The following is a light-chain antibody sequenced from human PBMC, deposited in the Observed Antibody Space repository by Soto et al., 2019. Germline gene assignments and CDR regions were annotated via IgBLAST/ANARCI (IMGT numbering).Light chain of an antibody. J-gene: IGLJ2*01. V-gene: IGLV2-23*01. CDR1: NSDVGRFDL. CDR2: AGT. Sequence: QSALTQPASVSGSPGQSITISCTGTNSDVGRFDLVSWYQQYPGKAPKLMIFAGTKRPSGVSNRFSGSKSDNTASLTISGLQAEDEADYYCCAYTGSQTAVFGGGTKLTVL. CDR3: CAYTGSQTAV.